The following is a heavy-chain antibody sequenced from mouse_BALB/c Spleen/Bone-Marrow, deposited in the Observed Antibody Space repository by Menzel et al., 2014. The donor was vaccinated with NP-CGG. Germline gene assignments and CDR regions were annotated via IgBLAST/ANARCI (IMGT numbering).Heavy chain of an antibody. J-gene: IGHJ2*01. Sequence: VQLQQSGAELVKPGASVKMSCKASGYTFTSYWMHWVKQRPGQGLEWIGTIDPSDSYTSYNQKFKGKATLTVDTSSSTAYMQLSSLTSEDSAVYYCTMDDYDGGYYFDYWGQSTTLTVSS. D-gene: IGHD2-4*01. V-gene: IGHV1S127*01. CDR3: TMDDYDGGYYFDY. CDR2: IDPSDSYT. CDR1: GYTFTSYW.